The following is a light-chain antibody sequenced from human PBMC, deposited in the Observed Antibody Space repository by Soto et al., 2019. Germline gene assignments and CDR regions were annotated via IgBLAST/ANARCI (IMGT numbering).Light chain of an antibody. V-gene: IGKV1-5*03. J-gene: IGKJ1*01. CDR2: KPS. Sequence: DIQMTQSPSTLSAFVGDRVTITCRASQSISTWLAWYQQKPGKAPKLLIYKPSSLESGDPSRFSGSGSGTEFTLTINSLQPDDSATDYCQQYYSYSWTFGQGTKVEI. CDR3: QQYYSYSWT. CDR1: QSISTW.